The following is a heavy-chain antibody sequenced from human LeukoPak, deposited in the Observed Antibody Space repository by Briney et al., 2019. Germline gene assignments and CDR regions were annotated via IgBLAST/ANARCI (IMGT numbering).Heavy chain of an antibody. CDR2: IRYDGSDE. J-gene: IGHJ3*02. CDR1: GFTFSHYA. CDR3: AREKQQVILSDAFDI. D-gene: IGHD6-13*01. Sequence: GGTLRLSCAASGFTFSHYAVHWVRQAPGKGLEWVGVIRYDGSDEYYADAVKGRFTISRDNSKNTLYLQMNSLRVEDTSVYYCAREKQQVILSDAFDIWGQGTMVTVSS. V-gene: IGHV3-30*04.